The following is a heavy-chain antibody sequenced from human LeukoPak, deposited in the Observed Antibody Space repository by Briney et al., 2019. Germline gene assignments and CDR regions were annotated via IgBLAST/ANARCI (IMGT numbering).Heavy chain of an antibody. D-gene: IGHD5-18*01. CDR2: IYYSGST. Sequence: SQTLSLTCTVSGGSISSDDYYWSWIRQPPGKGLEWIGYIYYSGSTYYNPSLKSRVTISVDTSKNQFSLKLSSVTAADTAVYYCARGRGTAMVDTWVFDYWGQGTLVTVSS. CDR1: GGSISSDDYY. J-gene: IGHJ4*02. V-gene: IGHV4-30-4*01. CDR3: ARGRGTAMVDTWVFDY.